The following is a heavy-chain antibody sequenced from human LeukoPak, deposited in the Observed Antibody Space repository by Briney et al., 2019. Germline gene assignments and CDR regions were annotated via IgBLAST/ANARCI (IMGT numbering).Heavy chain of an antibody. V-gene: IGHV4-38-2*02. CDR3: ARTGVIEYYFDY. CDR2: IYHSGST. J-gene: IGHJ4*02. Sequence: SEILSLTCTVSGYSISSGYYWGWIRQPPGKGLEWIGSIYHSGSTYYNPSLKSRVTISVDTSKNQFSLKLSSVTAADTAVYYCARTGVIEYYFDYWGQGTLVTVSS. CDR1: GYSISSGYY. D-gene: IGHD3-10*01.